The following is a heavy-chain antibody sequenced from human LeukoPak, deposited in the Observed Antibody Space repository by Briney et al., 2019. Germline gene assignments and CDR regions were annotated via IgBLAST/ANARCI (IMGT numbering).Heavy chain of an antibody. Sequence: PGGSLRLSCAASVFTFSSYGISWVRQAPGKGLEWVSGIGGRGGRTHYTDSVKGRFTNSRDNSKNTLYLQMNSLRAEDTAVYYCAKDGISVTVNYYYYYMDVWGKGTTVTISS. J-gene: IGHJ6*03. CDR1: VFTFSSYG. CDR2: IGGRGGRT. D-gene: IGHD3-3*02. CDR3: AKDGISVTVNYYYYYMDV. V-gene: IGHV3-23*01.